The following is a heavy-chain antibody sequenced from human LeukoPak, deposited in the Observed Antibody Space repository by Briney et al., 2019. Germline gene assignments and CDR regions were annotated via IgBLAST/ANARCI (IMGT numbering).Heavy chain of an antibody. Sequence: GGSLRLSCAASKFTFSSYAMSWVRQAPGKGLEWVSGISSSGGSTYYADSVKGRFTISRDNSKSTLFLQMNSLRAEDTAVYYCAKNLNPFDSWGQGTLVTVSS. V-gene: IGHV3-23*01. CDR3: AKNLNPFDS. CDR1: KFTFSSYA. J-gene: IGHJ4*02. CDR2: ISSSGGST.